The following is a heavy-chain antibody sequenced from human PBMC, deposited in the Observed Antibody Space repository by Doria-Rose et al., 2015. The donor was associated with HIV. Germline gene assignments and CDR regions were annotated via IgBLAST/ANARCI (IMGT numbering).Heavy chain of an antibody. CDR2: IKSKPDGGTT. J-gene: IGHJ3*01. CDR1: GSTFSNAW. V-gene: IGHV3-15*07. CDR3: TTDRFFPS. D-gene: IGHD3-16*01. Sequence: EVQLLESGGGLVKPGGSLRLSCAASGSTFSNAWMNWVRQAPGKGLEWVGRIKSKPDGGTTEYAAPVKGRFSISRDDSKNTLSLQMNILKTEDTAVYYCTTDRFFPSWGQGTMVTVSS.